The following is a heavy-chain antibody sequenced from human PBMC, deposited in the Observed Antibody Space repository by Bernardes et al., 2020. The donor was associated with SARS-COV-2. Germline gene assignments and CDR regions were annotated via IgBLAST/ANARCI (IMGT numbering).Heavy chain of an antibody. V-gene: IGHV4-4*02. J-gene: IGHJ4*02. Sequence: LSLTCAVSGGSIGTNNWWSWVRQPPGKGLEWIGEIYHSGATYYNPSLERRVTISVDMSKNLFSLTLTSVTAADTAVYYCARDASVTSRGYFDYWGRGTLATVSS. CDR2: IYHSGAT. CDR1: GGSIGTNNW. CDR3: ARDASVTSRGYFDY. D-gene: IGHD4-17*01.